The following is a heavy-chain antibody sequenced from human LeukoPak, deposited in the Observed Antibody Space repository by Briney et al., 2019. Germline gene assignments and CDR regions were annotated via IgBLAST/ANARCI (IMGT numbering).Heavy chain of an antibody. J-gene: IGHJ3*02. CDR2: IYSGSTT. CDR3: ARGENWSSSGAFDI. Sequence: GGSLRLSCAASGFTVSSNYMSWVRQAPGKGLEWVSFIYSGSTTYYVDSVKGRFTISRDNSKNTLYLQMNSLRVEDTAVYYCARGENWSSSGAFDIWGQGTMVTVSS. D-gene: IGHD1-1*01. CDR1: GFTVSSNY. V-gene: IGHV3-66*01.